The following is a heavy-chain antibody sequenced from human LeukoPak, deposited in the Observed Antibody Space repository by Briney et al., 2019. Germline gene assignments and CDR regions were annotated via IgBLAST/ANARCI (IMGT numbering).Heavy chain of an antibody. Sequence: SETLSLTCAVSGGSISSGGYSWSWIRQPPGKGLEWIGYIYHSGSTYYNPSLKSRVTISVDTSKNQFSLKLSSVTAADTAVYYCAREIHSVTGINWFDPWGQGTLVTVSS. CDR2: IYHSGST. CDR1: GGSISSGGYS. J-gene: IGHJ5*02. D-gene: IGHD2-21*02. V-gene: IGHV4-30-2*01. CDR3: AREIHSVTGINWFDP.